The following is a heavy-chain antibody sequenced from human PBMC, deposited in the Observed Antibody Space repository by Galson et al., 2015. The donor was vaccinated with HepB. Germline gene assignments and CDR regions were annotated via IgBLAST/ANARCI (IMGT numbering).Heavy chain of an antibody. V-gene: IGHV4-34*01. J-gene: IGHJ4*02. D-gene: IGHD6-6*01. Sequence: SETLSLTCAVYGGSFSGYYWSWIRQPPGKGLEWIGEINHSGSTNYNPSLKSRVTISVDTSKNQFSLKLSSVTAADTAVYYCARFTRPEGAYWGQGTLVTVSS. CDR2: INHSGST. CDR1: GGSFSGYY. CDR3: ARFTRPEGAY.